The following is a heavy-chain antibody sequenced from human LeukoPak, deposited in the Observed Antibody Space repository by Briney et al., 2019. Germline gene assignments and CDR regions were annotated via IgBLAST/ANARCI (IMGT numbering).Heavy chain of an antibody. CDR1: GYTFTSYD. J-gene: IGHJ6*03. V-gene: IGHV1-8*01. CDR3: ARRPYSSSWYFNYYYYYMDV. CDR2: MNPNSGNT. D-gene: IGHD6-13*01. Sequence: ASXXVSCKASGYTFTSYDINWVRQATGQGLEWMGWMNPNSGNTGYAQKFQGRVTMTRNTSISTAYMELSSLRSEDTAVYYCARRPYSSSWYFNYYYYYMDVWGKGTTVTVSS.